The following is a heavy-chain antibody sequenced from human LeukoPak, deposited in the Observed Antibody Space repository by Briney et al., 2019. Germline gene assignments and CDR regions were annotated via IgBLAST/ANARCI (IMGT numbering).Heavy chain of an antibody. CDR2: MSPNSGNT. CDR1: GYTFTSYD. Sequence: ASVKVSCKASGYTFTSYDINWVRQATGQGLEWMGWMSPNSGNTGYAQKFQGRVTMTRNTSISTAYMELSSLRSEDTAVYYCARFRATMIVVGLDYWGQGTLVTVSS. J-gene: IGHJ4*02. CDR3: ARFRATMIVVGLDY. D-gene: IGHD3-22*01. V-gene: IGHV1-8*01.